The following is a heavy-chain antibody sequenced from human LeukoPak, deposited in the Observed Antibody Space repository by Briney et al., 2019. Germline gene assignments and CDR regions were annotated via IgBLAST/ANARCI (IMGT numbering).Heavy chain of an antibody. D-gene: IGHD3-10*01. Sequence: PGGSLSLSCAASGFTFSSYAMHWVRQAPGKGLEWVAVISYDGSNKYYADSVKGRFTISRDNSKNTLYLQMNSLRAEDTAVYYCAKNYGSGSSLKYYYYMDVWGKGTTVTVSS. V-gene: IGHV3-30*04. CDR1: GFTFSSYA. CDR2: ISYDGSNK. CDR3: AKNYGSGSSLKYYYYMDV. J-gene: IGHJ6*03.